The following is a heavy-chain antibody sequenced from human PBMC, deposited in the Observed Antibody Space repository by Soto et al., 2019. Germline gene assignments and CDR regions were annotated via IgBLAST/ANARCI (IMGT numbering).Heavy chain of an antibody. CDR1: GFTLSSYS. J-gene: IGHJ6*02. Sequence: QVQLVESGGGVAQPGRSLRLFCAASGFTLSSYSLHWVRQSPGKGLEWVAAISSDGTEKHYADSVKSRFTISRDNSKNPLSLQLNSLRTEATAVYYCARMFGFSYGPANRGMDVWGQGTTVTVSS. D-gene: IGHD5-18*01. CDR2: ISSDGTEK. CDR3: ARMFGFSYGPANRGMDV. V-gene: IGHV3-30*04.